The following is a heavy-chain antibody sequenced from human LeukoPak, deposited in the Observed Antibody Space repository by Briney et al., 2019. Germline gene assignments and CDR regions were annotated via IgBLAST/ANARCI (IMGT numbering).Heavy chain of an antibody. CDR1: GFTFSNAW. V-gene: IGHV3-15*01. CDR3: TTEDVYSGYEVDY. CDR2: IKSKTDGGTT. D-gene: IGHD5-12*01. J-gene: IGHJ4*01. Sequence: GGSLRLSCAASGFTFSNAWMSWVRQAPGKGLEWVGRIKSKTDGGTTDYAAPVKGRFTISRDDSKNTLYLQMNSLKTEDTAVYYCTTEDVYSGYEVDYWGHGTLVTVSS.